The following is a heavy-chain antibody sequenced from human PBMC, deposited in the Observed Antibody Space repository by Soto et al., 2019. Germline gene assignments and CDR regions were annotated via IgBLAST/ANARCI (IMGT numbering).Heavy chain of an antibody. D-gene: IGHD3-3*01. CDR2: ISAYNGNT. Sequence: ASLKVSCKASGYTFTSYGISWVRQAPGQGLEWMGWISAYNGNTNYAQKPQGRVTMTTDTSTSTAYMELRSLRSDDTAVYYCARGTNDFWRFDYWGQGTLVNVSS. J-gene: IGHJ4*02. CDR1: GYTFTSYG. CDR3: ARGTNDFWRFDY. V-gene: IGHV1-18*01.